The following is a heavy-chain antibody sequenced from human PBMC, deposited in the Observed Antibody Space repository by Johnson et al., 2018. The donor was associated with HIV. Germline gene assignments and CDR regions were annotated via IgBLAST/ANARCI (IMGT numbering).Heavy chain of an antibody. CDR3: ARVLGARGPGAFDI. V-gene: IGHV3-33*01. CDR2: IWYDGSNK. CDR1: GFNFSTYG. J-gene: IGHJ3*02. Sequence: QVQLVESGGGVVQPGRSLRLSCAASGFNFSTYGMHWVRRAPGKGLEWVAVIWYDGSNKYYGDSVKGRFTISRDNSKNTLYLQMSSLRTEDTAVYYCARVLGARGPGAFDIWGQGTMVTVSS.